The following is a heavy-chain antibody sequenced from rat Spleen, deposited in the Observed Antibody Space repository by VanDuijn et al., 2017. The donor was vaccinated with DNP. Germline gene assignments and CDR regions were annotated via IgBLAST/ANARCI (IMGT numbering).Heavy chain of an antibody. V-gene: IGHV5-29*01. J-gene: IGHJ2*01. D-gene: IGHD1-9*01. CDR3: VRTADTTGITLEY. CDR2: ISYDGGST. CDR1: GFTFSNYA. Sequence: EVQLVESGGGLVQPGNSLKLSCAASGFTFSNYAMAWVRQAPKKGLEWVATISYDGGSTSYRDTVKGRVSITRDNAKETLSLQMSSLGSEDMATYYCVRTADTTGITLEYWGQGVMVTVSS.